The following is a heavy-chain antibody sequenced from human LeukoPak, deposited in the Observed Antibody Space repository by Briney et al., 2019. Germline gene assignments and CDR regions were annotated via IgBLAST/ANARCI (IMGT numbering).Heavy chain of an antibody. J-gene: IGHJ4*02. D-gene: IGHD3-16*01. CDR1: GFTFSTYG. V-gene: IGHV3-48*04. CDR3: ARISRSDGGGFDY. Sequence: PGRSLRLSCAASGFTFSTYGMHWFRQAPGKGLEWVSYINSGSYIIYYADSVKGRFTISRDNAANSLYLQMNSLRVEDTAVYYCARISRSDGGGFDYWGQGTLVTVSS. CDR2: INSGSYII.